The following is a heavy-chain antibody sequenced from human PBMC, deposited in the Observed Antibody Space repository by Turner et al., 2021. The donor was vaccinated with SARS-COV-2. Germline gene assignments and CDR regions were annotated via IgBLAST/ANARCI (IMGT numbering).Heavy chain of an antibody. J-gene: IGHJ4*02. CDR2: KSYDGSNK. V-gene: IGHV3-30*18. CDR1: GFTFSSYG. D-gene: IGHD5-18*01. CDR3: AKGASQHFDY. Sequence: QVQLVESGGGVVQPGRSLRLSCAASGFTFSSYGMHLVRQAPGKGLEWVAVKSYDGSNKYYADSVKGRFTISRDNSKNTLYLQMNSLRAEDTAVYYCAKGASQHFDYWGQGTLVTVSS.